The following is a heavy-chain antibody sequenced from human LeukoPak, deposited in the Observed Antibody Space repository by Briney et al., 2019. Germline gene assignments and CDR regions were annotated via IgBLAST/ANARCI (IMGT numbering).Heavy chain of an antibody. V-gene: IGHV1-2*02. CDR2: INPNSGGT. CDR1: GHTFTGCY. Sequence: ASVKVSCKASGHTFTGCYMYWVRQAPGQGLEWMGWINPNSGGTNYAQKFQGRVTMTRDTSISTAYMEVSRLRPDDTAVYYCAREALHTYWYFDLWGRGTLVTVSS. CDR3: AREALHTYWYFDL. J-gene: IGHJ2*01.